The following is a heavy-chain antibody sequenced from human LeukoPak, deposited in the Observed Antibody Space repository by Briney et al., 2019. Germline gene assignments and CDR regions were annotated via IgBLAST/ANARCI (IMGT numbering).Heavy chain of an antibody. CDR1: GFTVSSNY. Sequence: GGSLRLSCAASGFTVSSNYISWVRQAPGKGLEWVSVIYSGGNTYYADSVKGRFTISSDTSKNTLYLQMTSLRAEDTAVYYCAKTIVGVTNWSDPWGQGTLVTVSS. J-gene: IGHJ5*02. CDR2: IYSGGNT. CDR3: AKTIVGVTNWSDP. D-gene: IGHD1-26*01. V-gene: IGHV3-53*01.